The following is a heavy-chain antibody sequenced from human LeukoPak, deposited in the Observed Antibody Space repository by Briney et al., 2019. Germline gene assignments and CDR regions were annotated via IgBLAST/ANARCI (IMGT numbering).Heavy chain of an antibody. CDR1: GFTFSSYA. Sequence: AGRSLRLSCAASGFTFSSYAMHWVRQAPGKGLEWVAVISYDGSNKYYADSVKGRFTISRDNSKNTPYLQMNSLRAEDTAVYYCASISWPWGQGTLVTVSS. CDR2: ISYDGSNK. CDR3: ASISWP. J-gene: IGHJ5*02. D-gene: IGHD6-13*01. V-gene: IGHV3-30*04.